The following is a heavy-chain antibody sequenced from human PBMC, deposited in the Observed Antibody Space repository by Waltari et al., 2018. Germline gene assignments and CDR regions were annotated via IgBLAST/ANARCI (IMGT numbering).Heavy chain of an antibody. J-gene: IGHJ3*02. V-gene: IGHV3-23*01. Sequence: EVQLLESGGGLVQPGGSLRLSCAASGFTFSSYAMSWVRQAPGKGLEWVSAISGSGGRTYYADSVKGRFTISRDNAKNSLYLQMNSLRAEDTAVYYCARWRIAVAAPDAFDIWGQGTMVTVSS. CDR2: ISGSGGRT. CDR1: GFTFSSYA. CDR3: ARWRIAVAAPDAFDI. D-gene: IGHD6-19*01.